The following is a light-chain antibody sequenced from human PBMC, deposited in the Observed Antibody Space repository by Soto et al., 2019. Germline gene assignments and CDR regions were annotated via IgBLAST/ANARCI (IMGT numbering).Light chain of an antibody. CDR3: QQSYGTPYT. CDR1: QSISNY. Sequence: DIPMTQSPSSLSASVGDRVTITCRASQSISNYLNWYQQKPGKAPNLLIYAASSLQSGVPSRFSGSGSGTDFTLTISSLQPEDFATYYCQQSYGTPYTFGQGTKLEIK. V-gene: IGKV1-39*01. CDR2: AAS. J-gene: IGKJ2*01.